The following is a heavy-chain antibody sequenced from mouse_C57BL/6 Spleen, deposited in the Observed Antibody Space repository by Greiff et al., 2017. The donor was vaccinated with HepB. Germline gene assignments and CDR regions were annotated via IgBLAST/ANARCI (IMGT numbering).Heavy chain of an antibody. CDR1: GFTFSDYG. Sequence: EVMLVESGGGLVKPGGSLKLSCAASGFTFSDYGMHWVRQAPEKGLEWVAYISSGSSTIYYADTVKGRFTISRDNAKNTLFLQMTSLRSEDTAMYYGGRNDYDVRGGYAMDYWGQGTSVTVSS. CDR2: ISSGSSTI. J-gene: IGHJ4*01. V-gene: IGHV5-17*01. D-gene: IGHD2-4*01. CDR3: GRNDYDVRGGYAMDY.